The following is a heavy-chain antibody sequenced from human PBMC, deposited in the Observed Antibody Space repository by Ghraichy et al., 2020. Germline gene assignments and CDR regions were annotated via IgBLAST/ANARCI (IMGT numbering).Heavy chain of an antibody. J-gene: IGHJ6*02. CDR2: ISSNGSTI. CDR1: GFTFSNYY. Sequence: GGSLRLSCAASGFTFSNYYMSWVRQAPGKGLEWVSYISSNGSTIYYADSVKGRFTISRDNAKNSLYLQMNSLRAEDTAVYYCARSFGVEKYDYYYYGMDVRGQGTTVTVSS. V-gene: IGHV3-11*01. D-gene: IGHD3-3*01. CDR3: ARSFGVEKYDYYYYGMDV.